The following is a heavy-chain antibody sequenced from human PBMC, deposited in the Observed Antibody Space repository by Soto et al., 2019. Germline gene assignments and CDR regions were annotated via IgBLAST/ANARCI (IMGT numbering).Heavy chain of an antibody. J-gene: IGHJ4*02. CDR2: ISAYNGNT. V-gene: IGHV1-18*01. Sequence: GASVKVSCKASGYTFTSYGISWVRQAPGQGLEWMGWISAYNGNTNYAQKLQGRVTMTTDTSTSTAYMELRSLRSDDTAVYYCARLLGYCSSTSCAHFDYWGQGTLVTVSS. CDR3: ARLLGYCSSTSCAHFDY. D-gene: IGHD2-2*01. CDR1: GYTFTSYG.